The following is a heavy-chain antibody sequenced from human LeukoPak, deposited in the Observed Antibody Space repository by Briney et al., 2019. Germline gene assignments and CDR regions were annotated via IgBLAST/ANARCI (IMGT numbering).Heavy chain of an antibody. J-gene: IGHJ4*02. CDR3: ARRTGGTKDY. CDR1: GFTFGDVV. V-gene: IGHV3-23*01. Sequence: LPGGSLRLSCVASGFTFGDVVMSWVRQAPGKGLEWVPAISYNGASTDYADSVKGRFAISRDNSKNTLYLRMNSLRAEDTAVYYCARRTGGTKDYWGQGTQVTVSS. CDR2: ISYNGAST. D-gene: IGHD7-27*01.